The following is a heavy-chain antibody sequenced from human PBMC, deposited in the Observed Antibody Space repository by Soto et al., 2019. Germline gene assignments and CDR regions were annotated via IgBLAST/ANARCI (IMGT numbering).Heavy chain of an antibody. D-gene: IGHD3-9*01. J-gene: IGHJ6*02. Sequence: QVQLVQSGAEVRKPGSSLKVSCKVSGGTLSSYTITWVRQAPGQGLEWMGRIIPMFGIGNYAQKFQGRVTITADKSTNTAYMELSSLRSEDTAVYYRARYDIGYGMDVWGQGTTVTVSS. V-gene: IGHV1-69*02. CDR3: ARYDIGYGMDV. CDR1: GGTLSSYT. CDR2: IIPMFGIG.